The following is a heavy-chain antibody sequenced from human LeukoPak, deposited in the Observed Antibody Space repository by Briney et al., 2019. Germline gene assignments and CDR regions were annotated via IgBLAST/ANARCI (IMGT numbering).Heavy chain of an antibody. V-gene: IGHV3-11*01. CDR2: ISSSGITT. CDR1: GFTFSDYY. J-gene: IGHJ4*02. CDR3: ARDPHMAATPRPYYFDY. D-gene: IGHD5-12*01. Sequence: PGGSLRLSCAASGFTFSDYYMSWIRQAPGKGLEWVSYISSSGITTYYADSVKGRFTISRDNAKNSLYLQMNSLRAEDTAVYYCARDPHMAATPRPYYFDYWGQGTLVTVSS.